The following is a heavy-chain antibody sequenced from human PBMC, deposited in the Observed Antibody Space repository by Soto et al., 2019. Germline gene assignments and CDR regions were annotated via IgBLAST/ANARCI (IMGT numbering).Heavy chain of an antibody. Sequence: ASVKVSCKASGYTFTSYGISWVRQAPGQGLEWMGWISAYNGNTNYAQKLQGRVTMTTDTSTSTAYMELRSLRSDDTAVYYCARYCSGGSCYLNTIYYYYGMDVWGQGTAVTVSS. CDR1: GYTFTSYG. V-gene: IGHV1-18*01. J-gene: IGHJ6*02. CDR3: ARYCSGGSCYLNTIYYYYGMDV. D-gene: IGHD2-15*01. CDR2: ISAYNGNT.